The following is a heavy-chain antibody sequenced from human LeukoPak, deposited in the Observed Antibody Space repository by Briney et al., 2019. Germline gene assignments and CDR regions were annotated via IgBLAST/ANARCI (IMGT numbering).Heavy chain of an antibody. D-gene: IGHD4-17*01. Sequence: GGSLRLSCAASGFTFSSYGMHWVRQAPGKGLEWVAVISYDGSNKYYADSVKGRFTISRDNSKNTLYLQMNSLRAEDTAVYYCARGEATVTPTTDYWGQGTLVTVSS. CDR1: GFTFSSYG. CDR3: ARGEATVTPTTDY. J-gene: IGHJ4*02. V-gene: IGHV3-30*03. CDR2: ISYDGSNK.